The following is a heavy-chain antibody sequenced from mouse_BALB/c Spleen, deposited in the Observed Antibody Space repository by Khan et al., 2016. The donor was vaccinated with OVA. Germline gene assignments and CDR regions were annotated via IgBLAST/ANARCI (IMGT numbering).Heavy chain of an antibody. Sequence: QVQLKQSGPGLVAPSQSLSITCTVSGFSLTSYDISWIRQSPGKGLEWLGVIWTGGGTNYNSAFMSRLSISKDNSKSQVFLKMNSLKTDDTAIYYCGRRGHYYGSFYWYFDVWGAGTTVTVSS. V-gene: IGHV2-9-2*01. J-gene: IGHJ1*01. CDR2: IWTGGGT. D-gene: IGHD1-1*01. CDR3: GRRGHYYGSFYWYFDV. CDR1: GFSLTSYD.